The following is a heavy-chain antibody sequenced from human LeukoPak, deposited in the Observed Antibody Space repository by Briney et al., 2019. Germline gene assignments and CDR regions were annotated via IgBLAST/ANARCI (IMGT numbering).Heavy chain of an antibody. CDR1: GGSFSGYY. CDR2: INHSGST. V-gene: IGHV4-34*01. CDR3: ARATPYYYDSSP. D-gene: IGHD3-22*01. Sequence: SETLSLTCAVYGGSFSGYYWSWIRQPPGKGLEWIGEINHSGSTNYNPSLKSRVTISVDTSKNQFSLKLSSVTAADTAVYYCARATPYYYDSSPWGQGTLVTVSS. J-gene: IGHJ5*02.